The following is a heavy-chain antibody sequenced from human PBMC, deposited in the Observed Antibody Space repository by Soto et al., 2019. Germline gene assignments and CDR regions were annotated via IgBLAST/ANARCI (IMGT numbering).Heavy chain of an antibody. J-gene: IGHJ6*02. CDR3: AKRGVLVPAAMEYYYGMDV. CDR1: GGTFSSYA. Sequence: QVQLVQSGAEVKKPGSSVKVSCKASGGTFSSYAISWVRQAPGQGLEWMGGIIPIFGTANYAQKFQGRVTITADESTSTDYMELSSLRSEDTAVYYCAKRGVLVPAAMEYYYGMDVWGQGTTVTVSS. D-gene: IGHD2-2*01. V-gene: IGHV1-69*12. CDR2: IIPIFGTA.